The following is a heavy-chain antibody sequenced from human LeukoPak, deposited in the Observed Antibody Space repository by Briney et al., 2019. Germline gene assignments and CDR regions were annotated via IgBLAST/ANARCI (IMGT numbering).Heavy chain of an antibody. CDR1: GFTLGRHD. CDR2: IASGFQT. J-gene: IGHJ4*02. D-gene: IGHD5-18*01. V-gene: IGHV3-13*01. CDR3: VREARGYHYTYFDY. Sequence: PGGSLRLPCTASGFTLGRHDMHWVRQTTGEGLEWVAAIASGFQTFYAGSVKGRFTVSREDAKNSLYLQMNSLRAGDTAVYYCVREARGYHYTYFDYWGQGSLVTVSS.